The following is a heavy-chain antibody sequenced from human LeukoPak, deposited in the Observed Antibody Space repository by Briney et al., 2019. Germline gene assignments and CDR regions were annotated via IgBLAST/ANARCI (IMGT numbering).Heavy chain of an antibody. CDR1: GFTFSSYA. CDR2: ISGSGGST. CDR3: ANIYSGYDPLFDY. V-gene: IGHV3-23*01. D-gene: IGHD5-12*01. J-gene: IGHJ4*02. Sequence: GGSLRLSCAASGFTFSSYAMRWVRQAPGKGLEWVSAISGSGGSTYYADSVKGRFTISRDNSKNTPYLQMNSLRAEDTAVYYCANIYSGYDPLFDYWGQGTLVTVSS.